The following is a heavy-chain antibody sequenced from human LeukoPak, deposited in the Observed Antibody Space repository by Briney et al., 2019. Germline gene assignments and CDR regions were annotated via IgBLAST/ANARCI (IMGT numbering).Heavy chain of an antibody. J-gene: IGHJ4*02. CDR1: GGSISSSSYY. CDR2: IYYSGST. V-gene: IGHV4-39*01. CDR3: ATRYCSGGSCYAVDY. Sequence: PSETLSLTCTVSGGSISSSSYYWGWMRQPPGMGLEWIGSIYYSGSTYYNPSLKSRVTISVDTSKNQFSLKLSSVTAADTAVYYCATRYCSGGSCYAVDYWGQGTLVTASS. D-gene: IGHD2-15*01.